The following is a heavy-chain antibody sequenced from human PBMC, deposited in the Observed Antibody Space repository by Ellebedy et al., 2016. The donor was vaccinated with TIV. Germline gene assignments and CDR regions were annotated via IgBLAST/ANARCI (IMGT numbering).Heavy chain of an antibody. Sequence: GESLKISCAASGFTFSSYWMSWVRQAPGKGLEWVANIKQDGSEKYYVDSVKGRFTISRDNAKNSLYLQMNSLRAEDTAVYYCARDMDGYNDYWGQGTLVTVSS. CDR1: GFTFSSYW. CDR3: ARDMDGYNDY. V-gene: IGHV3-7*01. CDR2: IKQDGSEK. D-gene: IGHD5-24*01. J-gene: IGHJ4*02.